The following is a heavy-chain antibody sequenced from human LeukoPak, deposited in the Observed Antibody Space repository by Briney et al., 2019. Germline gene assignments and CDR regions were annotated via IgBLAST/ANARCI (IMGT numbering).Heavy chain of an antibody. D-gene: IGHD3-10*01. J-gene: IGHJ5*02. CDR2: ISSSSSYI. CDR1: GFTFSSYS. CDR3: ARVGITMVRGVIIRKGNWFDP. V-gene: IGHV3-21*01. Sequence: GGSLRLSCAASGFTFSSYSMNWVRQAPGKGLEWVSSISSSSSYIYYADSVKGRFTISRDNAKNSLYLQMNSLRAEDTAVYYCARVGITMVRGVIIRKGNWFDPWGQGTLVTVSS.